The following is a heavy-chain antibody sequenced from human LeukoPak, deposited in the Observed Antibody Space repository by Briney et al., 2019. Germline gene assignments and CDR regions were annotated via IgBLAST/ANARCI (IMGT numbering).Heavy chain of an antibody. D-gene: IGHD4/OR15-4a*01. Sequence: PSETLSLTCAVYGGSFSGYYWSWIRQPPGKGLEWIGEINHSGSTNYNPSLKSRVTISVDTSKNQFSLKLSSVTAADTAVYYCARARLFGSYYYYMYGLRKGTTVTVSS. CDR1: GGSFSGYY. J-gene: IGHJ6*03. CDR2: INHSGST. V-gene: IGHV4-34*01. CDR3: ARARLFGSYYYYMYG.